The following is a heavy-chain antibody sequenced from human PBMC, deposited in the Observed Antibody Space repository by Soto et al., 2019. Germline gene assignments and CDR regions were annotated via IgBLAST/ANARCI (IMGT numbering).Heavy chain of an antibody. V-gene: IGHV4-61*01. CDR1: GGSISSSSYY. D-gene: IGHD2-15*01. CDR2: IYYSGST. CDR3: ATETGSGPAGY. J-gene: IGHJ4*02. Sequence: SETLSLTCSVSGGSISSSSYYWNWIRQPPGKGLEWIGYIYYSGSTNYNPSFKSRVTISVDTSKNQFSLRLKSVTAADTAVYYCATETGSGPAGYWGRGTLVTVSS.